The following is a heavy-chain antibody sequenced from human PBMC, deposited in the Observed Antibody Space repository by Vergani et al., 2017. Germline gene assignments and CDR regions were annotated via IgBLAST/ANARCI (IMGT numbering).Heavy chain of an antibody. CDR2: ISYDGSNK. CDR1: GFTFSSYS. Sequence: VQLVESGGGLVQPGGSLRLSCAASGFTFSSYSMNWVRQAPGKGLEWVAVISYDGSNKYYADSVKGRFTISRDNSKNTLYLQMNSLRAEDTAVYYCAKDLWELLVGFDYWGQGTLVTVSS. J-gene: IGHJ4*02. CDR3: AKDLWELLVGFDY. V-gene: IGHV3-30*18. D-gene: IGHD1-26*01.